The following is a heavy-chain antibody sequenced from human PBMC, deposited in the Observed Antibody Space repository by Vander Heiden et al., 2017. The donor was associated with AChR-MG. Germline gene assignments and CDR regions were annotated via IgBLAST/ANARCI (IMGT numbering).Heavy chain of an antibody. CDR1: EFTFSGHW. D-gene: IGHD2-2*01. CDR2: INPVGSST. V-gene: IGHV3-74*01. CDR3: HPRPAPRSSP. Sequence: EVQLVESGGGLVQPGGSLRVNCAASEFTFSGHWMHWVRQAPGEGLVWVARINPVGSSTTYADSVKGRFTISRDNAANTMYLQMNSLRVDDTAVYYCHPRPAPRSSPW. J-gene: IGHJ5*02.